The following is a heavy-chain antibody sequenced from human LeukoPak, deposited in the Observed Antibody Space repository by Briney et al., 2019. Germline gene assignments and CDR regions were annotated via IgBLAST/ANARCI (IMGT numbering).Heavy chain of an antibody. CDR3: ARAEASMVWGVISYGMDV. CDR1: VFTFSSYD. CDR2: VGTAGDT. V-gene: IGHV3-13*01. J-gene: IGHJ6*02. Sequence: GGSLRLSCAASVFTFSSYDMHWVRQATGKGLEWVSAVGTAGDTYYPGSVKGRFTISRENAKNSLYLQMNSLRAGDTAVYYCARAEASMVWGVISYGMDVWGQGTTVTVSS. D-gene: IGHD3-10*01.